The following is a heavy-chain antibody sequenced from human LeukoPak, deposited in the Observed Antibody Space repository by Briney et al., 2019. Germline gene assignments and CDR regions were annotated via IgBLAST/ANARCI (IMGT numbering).Heavy chain of an antibody. V-gene: IGHV3-53*01. Sequence: GGSLRLSCAASGFTVSSNYMSWVRQAPGKGLEWVSVIYSGGNTHYADSVKGRFTISSDNSKNTLYLRLHSLRAEDTAVYYCATHKRGLYYDSSHDAFDIWGQGTMVTVSS. D-gene: IGHD3-3*01. CDR1: GFTVSSNY. CDR3: ATHKRGLYYDSSHDAFDI. CDR2: IYSGGNT. J-gene: IGHJ3*02.